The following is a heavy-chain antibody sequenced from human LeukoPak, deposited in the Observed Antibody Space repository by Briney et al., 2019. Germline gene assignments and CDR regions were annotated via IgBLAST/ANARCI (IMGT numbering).Heavy chain of an antibody. V-gene: IGHV3-30-3*01. D-gene: IGHD4-17*01. CDR2: ISYDGSNK. J-gene: IGHJ2*01. CDR3: ARRIYGDHWYFDL. Sequence: PGGSLRLSCAASGFTFSSYAMHWVRQAPGKGLEWVAVISYDGSNKYYADSVKGRFTISRDNSKNTLYLQMNSLRAEDTAVYYCARRIYGDHWYFDLWGRGTLVTVSS. CDR1: GFTFSSYA.